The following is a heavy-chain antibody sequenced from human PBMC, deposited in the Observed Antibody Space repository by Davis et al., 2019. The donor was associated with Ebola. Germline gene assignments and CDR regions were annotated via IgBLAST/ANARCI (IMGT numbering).Heavy chain of an antibody. V-gene: IGHV3-30*02. D-gene: IGHD6-25*01. CDR1: GFTFSRNG. CDR3: VRDFWASSEENDY. J-gene: IGHJ4*02. CDR2: IYSDGNYR. Sequence: GGSLRLSCAASGFTFSRNGMHWVRQAPGKGLEWVAYIYSDGNYRQYADSVRGRFTISRDNSKNTLFLQMNSLRAEDAAVYYCVRDFWASSEENDYWGQGTLVTVSS.